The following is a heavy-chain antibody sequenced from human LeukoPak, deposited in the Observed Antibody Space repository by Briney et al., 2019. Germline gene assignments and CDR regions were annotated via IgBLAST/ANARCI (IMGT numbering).Heavy chain of an antibody. D-gene: IGHD3-10*01. CDR1: GFSLSTSGMR. CDR2: IDWDDDK. CDR3: AQGLRGFDY. V-gene: IGHV2-70*04. J-gene: IGHJ4*02. Sequence: SGPTLVNPTQTLTLTCTFSGFSLSTSGMRVSWIRQPPGKALEWLARIDWDDDKFYSTSLKTRLTISKDTSKNQVVLTMTNMDPVDTATYYCAQGLRGFDYWGQGTLVTVSS.